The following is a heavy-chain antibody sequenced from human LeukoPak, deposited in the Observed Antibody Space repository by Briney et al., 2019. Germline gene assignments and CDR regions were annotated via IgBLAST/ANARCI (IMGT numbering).Heavy chain of an antibody. CDR1: GGSISSYY. CDR2: IYYSGST. D-gene: IGHD6-13*01. V-gene: IGHV4-59*01. J-gene: IGHJ4*02. CDR3: AGGGDSSSWYVY. Sequence: SETLSLTCTVSGGSISSYYWSWIRPPPGKGLEWIGYIYYSGSTNYNPSLKSRVTISVDTSKNQFSLKLSSVTAADTAVCYCAGGGDSSSWYVYWGQGTLVTVSS.